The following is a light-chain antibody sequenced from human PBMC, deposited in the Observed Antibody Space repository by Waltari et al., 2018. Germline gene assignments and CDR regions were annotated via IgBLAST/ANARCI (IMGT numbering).Light chain of an antibody. J-gene: IGKJ4*01. CDR2: YAN. CDR1: QGISSY. Sequence: IQMSQSPSSLSASVGDRVTITCRASQGISSYLNWYQQKPGKAPKLLIYYANSLASGVPSRFSGSGSGTEFTLTISSLQPEDFATYYRQQGNSNPLTFGGGTKVEIK. V-gene: IGKV1-13*02. CDR3: QQGNSNPLT.